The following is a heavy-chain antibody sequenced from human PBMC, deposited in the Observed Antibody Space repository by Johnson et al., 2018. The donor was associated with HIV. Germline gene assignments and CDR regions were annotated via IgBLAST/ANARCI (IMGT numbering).Heavy chain of an antibody. J-gene: IGHJ3*02. D-gene: IGHD1-26*01. CDR3: ARVGAEDAFDI. CDR1: GFTFSSYA. V-gene: IGHV3-7*01. Sequence: EVQLVESGGGLVQPGGSLRLSCAASGFTFSSYAMSWVRQAPGKGLEWVANIKQDGSEKYYVDSVKGRFTISRDNAKNSLYLQMNSLRAEDTAVYYCARVGAEDAFDIWGQGTMVTVSS. CDR2: IKQDGSEK.